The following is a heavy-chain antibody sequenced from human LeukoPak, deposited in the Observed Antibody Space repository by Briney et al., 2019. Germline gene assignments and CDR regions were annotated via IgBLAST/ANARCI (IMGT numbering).Heavy chain of an antibody. CDR3: ARAVVGVTPLDY. J-gene: IGHJ4*02. CDR1: GYTFPIYA. D-gene: IGHD1-26*01. V-gene: IGHV1-18*01. CDR2: ICAYNGNT. Sequence: ASVKVSCKGSGYTFPIYAITWVRLTPGQGLVRMGWICAYNGNTNYAQKLQGRVTMTTDTSTRTSYMELRSLRSDDTAVYYCARAVVGVTPLDYGGEGTLVTVS.